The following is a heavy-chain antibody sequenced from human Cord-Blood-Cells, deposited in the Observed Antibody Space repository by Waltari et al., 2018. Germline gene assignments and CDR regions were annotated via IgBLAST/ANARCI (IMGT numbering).Heavy chain of an antibody. CDR1: GGTFSSYA. J-gene: IGHJ4*02. Sequence: QVQLVQSGAEVKKPGSSVKVSCKASGGTFSSYAISWVRQAPGQGLEWMGLIIPIFGTANYAQKFQGRVTITADKSTSTAYMELSSLRSEDTAVYYCAVTIFGVVINPSFDYWGQGTLVTVSS. D-gene: IGHD3-3*01. CDR2: IIPIFGTA. CDR3: AVTIFGVVINPSFDY. V-gene: IGHV1-69*06.